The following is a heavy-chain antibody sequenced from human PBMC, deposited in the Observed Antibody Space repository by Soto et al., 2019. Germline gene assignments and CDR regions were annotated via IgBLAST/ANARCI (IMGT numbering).Heavy chain of an antibody. CDR2: IIPIFGTA. Sequence: QVQLVQSGAEVKKPGSSVKVSCKASGGTFSSYAISWVRQAPGQGLEWMGGIIPIFGTANYAQKFQGRVTITADESTSTAYMELSSLRSEDTAVYYCARATVEPGLPLFYYYGMDVWGQGTTVTVSS. V-gene: IGHV1-69*01. CDR1: GGTFSSYA. J-gene: IGHJ6*02. CDR3: ARATVEPGLPLFYYYGMDV. D-gene: IGHD2-21*02.